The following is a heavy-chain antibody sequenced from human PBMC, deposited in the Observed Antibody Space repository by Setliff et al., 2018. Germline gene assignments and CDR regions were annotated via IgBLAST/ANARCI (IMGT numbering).Heavy chain of an antibody. CDR1: GFTFRSYW. V-gene: IGHV3-7*01. CDR2: IKKDGSIK. Sequence: GGSLRLSCAASGFTFRSYWMSWVRQAPGKGLEWVANIKKDGSIKYYLDSVRGRFTISRDNAENSLTLQMNSLRVEDTAVYYCSRDLRGFGDYVVDYWGQGTLVTVSS. D-gene: IGHD4-17*01. CDR3: SRDLRGFGDYVVDY. J-gene: IGHJ4*02.